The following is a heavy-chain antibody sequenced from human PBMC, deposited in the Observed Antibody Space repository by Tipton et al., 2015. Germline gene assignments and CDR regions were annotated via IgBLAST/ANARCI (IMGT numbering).Heavy chain of an antibody. CDR2: MNPNSGNT. J-gene: IGHJ6*02. CDR3: ARVETYYDTLTGQIKYGMDV. V-gene: IGHV1-8*01. Sequence: QSGAEVKKPGASVKVSCKASGYTFTSYDINWVRQATGQGLEWMGWMNPNSGNTDYAQKFQGRVTMTRNTSISTAYMELSSLRSEDTAVYYCARVETYYDTLTGQIKYGMDVWGQGTTVTVSS. CDR1: GYTFTSYD. D-gene: IGHD3-9*01.